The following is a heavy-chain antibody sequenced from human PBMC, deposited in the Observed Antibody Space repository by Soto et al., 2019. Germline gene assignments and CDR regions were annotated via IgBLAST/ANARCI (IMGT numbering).Heavy chain of an antibody. J-gene: IGHJ4*02. Sequence: PGGSLRLSCAASGFTFSSYSMHWVRQAPGKGLEWVAVISYDGSNKYYADSVKGRFTISRDNSKNTLYLQMNSLRAEDTAVYYCAREIEYSSSHGFDYWGQGTLVTVSS. CDR2: ISYDGSNK. CDR3: AREIEYSSSHGFDY. V-gene: IGHV3-30-3*01. D-gene: IGHD6-6*01. CDR1: GFTFSSYS.